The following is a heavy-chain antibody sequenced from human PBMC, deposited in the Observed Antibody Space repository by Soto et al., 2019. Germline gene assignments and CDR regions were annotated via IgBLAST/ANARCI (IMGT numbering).Heavy chain of an antibody. CDR2: ISYDGSNK. V-gene: IGHV3-30*18. J-gene: IGHJ4*02. Sequence: QVQLVESGGGVVQPGRSLRLSCAASGFTFSSYGMHWVRQAPGKGLEWVAVISYDGSNKYYADSVKGRFTISRDNSKNTLYLQMNSLRAEDTAVYYCAKDRDGAFDYWGQGTLVTVSS. CDR1: GFTFSSYG. CDR3: AKDRDGAFDY. D-gene: IGHD3-10*01.